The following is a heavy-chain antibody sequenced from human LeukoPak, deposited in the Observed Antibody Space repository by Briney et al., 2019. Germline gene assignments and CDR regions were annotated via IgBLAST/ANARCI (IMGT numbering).Heavy chain of an antibody. CDR3: ARPGRDWCGGDCYSEYFDY. J-gene: IGHJ4*02. V-gene: IGHV4-39*01. D-gene: IGHD2-21*01. Sequence: NSSETLSLTCTVSGGSISSRSHYWGWIRQPPGKGLEWIGNIYNSGITYYNPSLKSRVTISVDTSKNQFSLKLSSVTAADTAVYYCARPGRDWCGGDCYSEYFDYWGQGTLATVSS. CDR1: GGSISSRSHY. CDR2: IYNSGIT.